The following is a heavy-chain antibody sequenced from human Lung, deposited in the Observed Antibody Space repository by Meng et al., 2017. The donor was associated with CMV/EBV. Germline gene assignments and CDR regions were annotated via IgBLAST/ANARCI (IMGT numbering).Heavy chain of an antibody. V-gene: IGHV3-30*02. CDR1: GFTFSSHG. CDR3: ANDPTPYSRAPEYFKH. D-gene: IGHD6-13*01. CDR2: VRFDGNNK. J-gene: IGHJ1*01. Sequence: GGSLRLSCAASGFTFSSHGMHWVRQTPGKGLEWMAFVRFDGNNKYHADSVRGRFTISRDNSKNTPYLQMNSLRAEDTTVYYCANDPTPYSRAPEYFKHWGQGTLVXVSS.